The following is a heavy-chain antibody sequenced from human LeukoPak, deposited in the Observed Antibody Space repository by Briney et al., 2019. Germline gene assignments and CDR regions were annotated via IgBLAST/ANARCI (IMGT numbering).Heavy chain of an antibody. D-gene: IGHD3-10*01. CDR3: ASRTMVRGVKLIDP. CDR1: GFTLSDHF. V-gene: IGHV3-74*01. J-gene: IGHJ5*02. CDR2: INSDGSST. Sequence: GGSLRLSCSASGFTLSDHFMHWVRQAPGKGLVWVSRINSDGSSTSYADSVKGRFTISRDNAKNTLYLQMNSLRAEDTAVYYCASRTMVRGVKLIDPWGQGTLVTVSS.